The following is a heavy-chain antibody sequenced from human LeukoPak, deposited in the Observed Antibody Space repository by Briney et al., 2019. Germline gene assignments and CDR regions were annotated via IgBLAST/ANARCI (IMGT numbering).Heavy chain of an antibody. CDR1: GGSFSGYY. D-gene: IGHD5-24*01. CDR3: ARGRLQRYYYYYMDV. V-gene: IGHV4-34*01. J-gene: IGHJ6*03. Sequence: PSETLSVTCAVYGGSFSGYYWSWIRQPPGKGLEWIGEINHSGSTNYNPSLKSRVTISVDTSKNQFSLKLSSVTAADTAVYYCARGRLQRYYYYYMDVWGKGTTVTVSS. CDR2: INHSGST.